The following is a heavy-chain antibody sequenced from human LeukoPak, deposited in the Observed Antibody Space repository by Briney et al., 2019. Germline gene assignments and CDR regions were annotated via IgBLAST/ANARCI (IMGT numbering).Heavy chain of an antibody. J-gene: IGHJ6*02. CDR2: IKQDGSEK. V-gene: IGHV3-7*01. CDR3: ARHYDYYYFGMDV. Sequence: GGSLRLSCAASGFTFSSYWMSWVRQAPGQGLEWVANIKQDGSEKYYVDSVKGRFTISRDNAKNSLYLQMNSLRAEDTAVYYCARHYDYYYFGMDVWGQGTTVTVSS. CDR1: GFTFSSYW. D-gene: IGHD3-10*01.